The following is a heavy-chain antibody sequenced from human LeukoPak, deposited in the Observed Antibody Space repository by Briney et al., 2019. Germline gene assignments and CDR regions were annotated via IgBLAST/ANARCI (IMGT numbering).Heavy chain of an antibody. CDR3: ARGLKPIPPLVPPPGN. V-gene: IGHV3-48*03. Sequence: PGGSLRLSCATSAFTLSSYEMNWVRQAPGKGLEWVSYISSSGSSLYYADSVKGRFTISRDNARNSLYLQMNSLRAEDTAVYYCARGLKPIPPLVPPPGNWAQGTRV. CDR1: AFTLSSYE. J-gene: IGHJ4*02. CDR2: ISSSGSSL. D-gene: IGHD2-8*02.